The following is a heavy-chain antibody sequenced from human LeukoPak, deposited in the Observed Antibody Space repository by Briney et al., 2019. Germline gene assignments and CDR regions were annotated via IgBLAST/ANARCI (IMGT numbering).Heavy chain of an antibody. CDR3: ASRDTGKGYGDSPDAFDI. V-gene: IGHV5-51*01. Sequence: GESLKISCKGSGYSFTSYWIGWVRQMPGKGLEWMGIIYPGDSDTRYSPSFQGQVTISADKSISTAYLQWSSLKASDTAMYYCASRDTGKGYGDSPDAFDIWGQGTMVTVSS. CDR2: IYPGDSDT. CDR1: GYSFTSYW. J-gene: IGHJ3*02. D-gene: IGHD4-17*01.